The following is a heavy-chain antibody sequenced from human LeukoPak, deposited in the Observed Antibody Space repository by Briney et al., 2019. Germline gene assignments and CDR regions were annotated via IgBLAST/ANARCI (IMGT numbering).Heavy chain of an antibody. Sequence: GESLKISCKGSGYSFTNYWIGWVRQMPGKGLEWVGIIYPGDSDTRYRPSFQGQVTISADKSISTTYLQWSSLKASDTAMYYCARRSSGWSVDYWGQGTLVTVSA. CDR3: ARRSSGWSVDY. J-gene: IGHJ4*02. CDR2: IYPGDSDT. D-gene: IGHD6-13*01. V-gene: IGHV5-51*01. CDR1: GYSFTNYW.